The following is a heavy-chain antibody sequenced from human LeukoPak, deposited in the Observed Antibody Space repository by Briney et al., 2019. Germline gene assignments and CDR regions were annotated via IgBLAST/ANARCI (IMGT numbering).Heavy chain of an antibody. D-gene: IGHD3-10*01. J-gene: IGHJ4*02. Sequence: SETLSLTCAVSGGSISSGGYSWSWIRQPPGKGLEWIGYIYHSGSTYYNPSLKSRVTISVDRSKNQFSLKLSSVTAADTAVYYCARVVATYYYGSGSVVYFDYWGQGTLVTVSS. CDR3: ARVVATYYYGSGSVVYFDY. CDR2: IYHSGST. V-gene: IGHV4-30-2*01. CDR1: GGSISSGGYS.